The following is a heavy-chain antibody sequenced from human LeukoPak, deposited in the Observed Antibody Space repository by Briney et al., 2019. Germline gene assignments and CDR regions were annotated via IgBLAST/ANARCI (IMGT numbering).Heavy chain of an antibody. Sequence: ASVKVSCKVSGYTLTELSMHWVRQAPGKGLEWMGGFDPEDGETIYAQKFQGRVTMTEDTSTDTAYMELSSLRSEDTAVYYCATDYHDFWSGYLPPFDPWGQGTLVTVSS. V-gene: IGHV1-24*01. D-gene: IGHD3-3*01. CDR1: GYTLTELS. J-gene: IGHJ5*02. CDR2: FDPEDGET. CDR3: ATDYHDFWSGYLPPFDP.